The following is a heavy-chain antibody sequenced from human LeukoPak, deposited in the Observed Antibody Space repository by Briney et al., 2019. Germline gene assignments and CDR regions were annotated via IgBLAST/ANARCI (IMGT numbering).Heavy chain of an antibody. Sequence: GGSLRLSCAASGFTFRTYGMNWVRQAPGKGLEWISYIGTSSSTIYYADSVKGRFTISRDNAENSLYLQMNSLRDEDTAVYYCARHDYGGNSGDNLGQGTLVTVSS. CDR2: IGTSSSTI. V-gene: IGHV3-48*02. J-gene: IGHJ4*02. CDR3: ARHDYGGNSGDN. CDR1: GFTFRTYG. D-gene: IGHD4-23*01.